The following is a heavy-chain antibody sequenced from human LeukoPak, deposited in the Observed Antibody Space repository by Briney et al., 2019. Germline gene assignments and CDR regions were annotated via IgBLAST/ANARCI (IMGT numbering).Heavy chain of an antibody. CDR3: ARARSGYYPRLFDY. CDR1: GGSISSGSDS. J-gene: IGHJ4*02. CDR2: IDSSGST. Sequence: PSETLSLTCTVSGGSISSGSDSWSWIRQPAGKGLEWIGRIDSSGSTSYNPSLKSRLTISVDTSKNQFSLKLTSVTAADTAVYYCARARSGYYPRLFDYWGQGTLVTVSS. D-gene: IGHD2/OR15-2a*01. V-gene: IGHV4-61*02.